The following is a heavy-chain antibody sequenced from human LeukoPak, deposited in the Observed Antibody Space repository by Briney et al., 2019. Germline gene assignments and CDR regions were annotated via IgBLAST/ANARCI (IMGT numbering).Heavy chain of an antibody. V-gene: IGHV4-34*01. CDR2: INHSGST. D-gene: IGHD2-2*01. CDR3: ARVMKRGIVVVPAARLNWFDP. Sequence: SETLSLTCAVYGGSFSGYYWSWIRQPPGKGLEWIGEINHSGSTNYNPSLKSRVTISVDTSKNQFSLKLSSVTAADAAAYYCARVMKRGIVVVPAARLNWFDPWGQGTLVTVSS. CDR1: GGSFSGYY. J-gene: IGHJ5*02.